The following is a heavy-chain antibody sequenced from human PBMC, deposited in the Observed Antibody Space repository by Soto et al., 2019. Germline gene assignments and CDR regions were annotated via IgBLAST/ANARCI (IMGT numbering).Heavy chain of an antibody. CDR2: IIPIFGTA. V-gene: IGHV1-69*13. CDR3: ARDIWRYYGDYPDYYYYGMDV. CDR1: GGTFSSYA. Sequence: GASVKVPCKASGGTFSSYAISWVRQAPGQGLEWMGGIIPIFGTANYAQKFQGRVTITADESTSTAYMELSSLRSEDTAVYYCARDIWRYYGDYPDYYYYGMDVWGQGTTVTVSS. J-gene: IGHJ6*02. D-gene: IGHD4-17*01.